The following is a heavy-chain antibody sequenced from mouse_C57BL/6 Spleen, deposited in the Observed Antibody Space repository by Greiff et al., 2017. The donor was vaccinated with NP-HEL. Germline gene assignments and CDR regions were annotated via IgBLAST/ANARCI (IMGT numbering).Heavy chain of an antibody. CDR1: GYSFTGYY. V-gene: IGHV1-42*01. Sequence: VQLQQSGPELVKPGASVKISCKASGYSFTGYYMNWVKQSPEKSLEWIGEINPSTGGTTYNQKFKAKATLTVDKSSSTAYMQLKSLTSEDSAVYSCAREAPDCYEKAWFAYWGQGTLVTVSA. CDR3: AREAPDCYEKAWFAY. J-gene: IGHJ3*01. CDR2: INPSTGGT. D-gene: IGHD1-1*01.